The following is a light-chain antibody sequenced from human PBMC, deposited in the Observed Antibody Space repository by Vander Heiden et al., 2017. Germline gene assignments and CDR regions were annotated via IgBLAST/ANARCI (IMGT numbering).Light chain of an antibody. CDR3: QQSYNTPLT. Sequence: EIQMTQSPSSLSASVGDRVTITCRASQSISNYLNWYQQKPGKAPKLLIYTASSLESGVPSRFSGSGSGTDFSLTISSLQPEDFATFYCQQSYNTPLTFGPGTRVDI. V-gene: IGKV1-39*01. CDR1: QSISNY. J-gene: IGKJ3*01. CDR2: TAS.